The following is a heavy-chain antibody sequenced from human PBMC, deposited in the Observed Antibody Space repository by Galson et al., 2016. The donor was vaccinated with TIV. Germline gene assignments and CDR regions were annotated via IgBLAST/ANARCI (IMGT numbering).Heavy chain of an antibody. CDR1: GFSFRNYA. Sequence: SLRLSCAASGFSFRNYAMSWVRLAPGKGLEWVSSLSLNGDYTYYADSVKGRFAISRDNSKYTLFLQLNSLTAGDTTIYYCAKVGESGDYSWDAFDVWGQGTVVTVSS. CDR3: AKVGESGDYSWDAFDV. D-gene: IGHD2-21*01. CDR2: LSLNGDYT. J-gene: IGHJ3*01. V-gene: IGHV3-23*01.